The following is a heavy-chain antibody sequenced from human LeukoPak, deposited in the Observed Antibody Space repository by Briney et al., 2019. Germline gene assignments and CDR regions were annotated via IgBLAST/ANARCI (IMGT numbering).Heavy chain of an antibody. CDR3: ARARMATSHYYYYGMDV. Sequence: GGSLRLSCAASGFTFSSYAMHWVRQAPGKGLEWVAVISYDGSNKYYADSVKGRFTISRDNSKNTLYLQMNSLRAEDTAVYYCARARMATSHYYYYGMDVWGQGTTVTVSS. CDR2: ISYDGSNK. V-gene: IGHV3-30-3*01. D-gene: IGHD5-24*01. CDR1: GFTFSSYA. J-gene: IGHJ6*02.